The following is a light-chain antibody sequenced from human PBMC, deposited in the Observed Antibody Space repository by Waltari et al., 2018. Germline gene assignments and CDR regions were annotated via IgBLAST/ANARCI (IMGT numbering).Light chain of an antibody. J-gene: IGKJ4*01. CDR3: QQYSNWPHLT. CDR2: GAS. Sequence: EIVLTQSPATLSLSPGERATLSCRASQSVSSSLAWYQQKPGQAPRLLIYGASSRATGIPDRFSGSWSGTDFTLTISSLEPEDFAVYYCQQYSNWPHLTFGGGTKVEIK. V-gene: IGKV3-15*01. CDR1: QSVSSS.